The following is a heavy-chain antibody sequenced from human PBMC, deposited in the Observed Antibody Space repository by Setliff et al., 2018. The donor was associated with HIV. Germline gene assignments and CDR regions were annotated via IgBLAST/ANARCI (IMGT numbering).Heavy chain of an antibody. Sequence: LSLTCTVSGDSISRGPYYWSWIRQPAGKGLEWIADIYYSGRINYNPSLKRRVTMSVDTSKNQFSLKLSSVTAADTAVYYCARNFWNGPPDYYYYGLDVWGQGTTVTVSS. V-gene: IGHV4-61*01. D-gene: IGHD3-3*01. CDR1: GDSISRGPYY. CDR2: IYYSGRI. CDR3: ARNFWNGPPDYYYYGLDV. J-gene: IGHJ6*02.